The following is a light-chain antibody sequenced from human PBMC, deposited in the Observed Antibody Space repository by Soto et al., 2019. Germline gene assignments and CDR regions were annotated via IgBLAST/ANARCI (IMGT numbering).Light chain of an antibody. Sequence: QLVLTQPPSVSGAPGQRVTISCTGSSSNIGAGYDVHWYQQLPGTAPKLLIYGNSNRPSGVPDRFSGSKSGTSASLAITGLQAEDEADYYCQPYDSSLSGVVFGGGTQLTVL. CDR3: QPYDSSLSGVV. CDR2: GNS. CDR1: SSNIGAGYD. J-gene: IGLJ2*01. V-gene: IGLV1-40*01.